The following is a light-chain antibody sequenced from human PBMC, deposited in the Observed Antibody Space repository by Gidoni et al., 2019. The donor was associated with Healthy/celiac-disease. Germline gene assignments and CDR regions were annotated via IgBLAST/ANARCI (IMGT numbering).Light chain of an antibody. J-gene: IGKJ1*01. CDR3: QQYYSTPWT. V-gene: IGKV4-1*01. CDR2: WAS. Sequence: DIVMTQSLDSLAVSLGERATINCKSSQSVLYSSNNKNYLAWYLQKPGQPPKLLISWASTRESGVPDRFSGSGSGTDFTLTISSLQAEDVAVYYCQQYYSTPWTCXXXAKVEIK. CDR1: QSVLYSSNNKNY.